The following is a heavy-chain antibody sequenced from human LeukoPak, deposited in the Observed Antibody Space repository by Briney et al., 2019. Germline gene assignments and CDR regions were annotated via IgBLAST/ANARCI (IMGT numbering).Heavy chain of an antibody. CDR3: AREGAPYSSSWYVDY. CDR1: GFTFSSYS. CDR2: IWYDGSNK. J-gene: IGHJ4*02. V-gene: IGHV3-33*08. Sequence: GGSLRLSCAASGFTFSSYSMNWVRQAPGKGLEWVAVIWYDGSNKYYADSVKGRFTISRDNSKNTLYLQMNSLRAEDTAVYYCAREGAPYSSSWYVDYWGQGTLVTVSS. D-gene: IGHD6-13*01.